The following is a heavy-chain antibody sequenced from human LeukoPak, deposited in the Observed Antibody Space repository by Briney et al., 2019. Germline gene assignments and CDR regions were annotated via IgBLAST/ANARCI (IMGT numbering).Heavy chain of an antibody. CDR3: AKGRIHRAYYFDY. Sequence: PGGSLRLSCAASGFTFSSYSMNWVRQAPGKGLEWVAVISYDGSNKYYADSVKGRFTISRDNSKNTLYLQMNSLRAEDTAVYYCAKGRIHRAYYFDYRGQGTLVTVSS. V-gene: IGHV3-30*19. CDR1: GFTFSSYS. D-gene: IGHD2/OR15-2a*01. CDR2: ISYDGSNK. J-gene: IGHJ4*02.